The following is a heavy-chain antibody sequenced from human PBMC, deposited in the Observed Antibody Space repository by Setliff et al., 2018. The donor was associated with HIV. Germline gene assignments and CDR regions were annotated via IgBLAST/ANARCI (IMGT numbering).Heavy chain of an antibody. D-gene: IGHD3-10*01. CDR2: LYHGGST. J-gene: IGHJ6*04. CDR1: GVSIISGGYS. CDR3: ARSGFFGSGNYYRVLDLGV. V-gene: IGHV4-30-2*01. Sequence: PSETLSLTCAVSGVSIISGGYSWSWIRQPPGKGLEWVGFLYHGGSTSYNPSLKSRVTISADQSKNQFSLNMRSVTAADTAVYYCARSGFFGSGNYYRVLDLGVGGKVTKVTVSS.